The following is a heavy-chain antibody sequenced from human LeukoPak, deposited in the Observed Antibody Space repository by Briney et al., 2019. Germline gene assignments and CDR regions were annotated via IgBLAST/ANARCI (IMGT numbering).Heavy chain of an antibody. J-gene: IGHJ5*01. V-gene: IGHV5-51*01. CDR1: GYSFTSYW. CDR2: IYPGDSDT. D-gene: IGHD2-15*01. Sequence: GESLKISCKGSGYSFTSYWIGWVRQMPGKGLEWMGIIYPGDSDTRYSPSFQGQVTISADKSISTAYLQWSSLKASDTAMYYCARGHYMVGDEWWFDSWGQGTLVTVSS. CDR3: ARGHYMVGDEWWFDS.